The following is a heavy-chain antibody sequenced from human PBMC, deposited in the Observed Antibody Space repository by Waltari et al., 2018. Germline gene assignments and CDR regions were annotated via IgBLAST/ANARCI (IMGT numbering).Heavy chain of an antibody. CDR2: ISPNGDST. V-gene: IGHV3-64D*06. J-gene: IGHJ4*02. Sequence: EVQLVESGGGLVQPGGSLRLSCSASGFPFSIYSMHCVRQAPGKGLEYVSAISPNGDSTYYADCVKGRFTISRDNSKNTVFLQMSSLRAEDTAVYYCVKRWSSSDVDYWGQGTLVTVSS. CDR1: GFPFSIYS. CDR3: VKRWSSSDVDY. D-gene: IGHD2-15*01.